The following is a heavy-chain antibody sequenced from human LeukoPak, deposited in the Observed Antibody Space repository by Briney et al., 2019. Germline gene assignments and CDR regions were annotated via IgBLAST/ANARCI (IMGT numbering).Heavy chain of an antibody. CDR2: FDPEDGET. J-gene: IGHJ3*02. D-gene: IGHD4-17*01. CDR3: ATVTTVSRGMAFDI. V-gene: IGHV1-24*01. Sequence: ASVKVSCKVSGYTLTELSMHWVRQAPGKGLEWMGGFDPEDGETIYAQKFQGRVTMTEDTSTDTAYMELSSLRSEDTAVYYCATVTTVSRGMAFDIWGQGTMVTVSS. CDR1: GYTLTELS.